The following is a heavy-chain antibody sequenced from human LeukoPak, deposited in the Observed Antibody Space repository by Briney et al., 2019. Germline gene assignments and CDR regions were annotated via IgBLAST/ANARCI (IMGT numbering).Heavy chain of an antibody. CDR1: GFTFSSYS. CDR3: AREGVSGLDY. J-gene: IGHJ4*02. CDR2: IYSGGST. D-gene: IGHD6-19*01. Sequence: PGGSLRLSCAASGFTFSSYSMNWVRQAPGKGLEWVSVIYSGGSTYYADSVKGRFTISRDNSKNTLYLQMNSLRAEDTAVYYCAREGVSGLDYWGQGTLVTVSS. V-gene: IGHV3-66*02.